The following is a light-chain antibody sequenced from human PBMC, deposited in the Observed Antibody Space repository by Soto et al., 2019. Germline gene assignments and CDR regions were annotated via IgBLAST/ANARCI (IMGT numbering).Light chain of an antibody. Sequence: QSALTQPASVSGSPGQSITISCTGTSSDVGDYNYVSWYQQHPDKAPKLIIYEVSNRPSGVSNRFSGSKSGNTASLTISGLQAEDEADYYCSSYTSSSILVIFGGGTKLTVL. CDR2: EVS. CDR1: SSDVGDYNY. CDR3: SSYTSSSILVI. V-gene: IGLV2-14*01. J-gene: IGLJ2*01.